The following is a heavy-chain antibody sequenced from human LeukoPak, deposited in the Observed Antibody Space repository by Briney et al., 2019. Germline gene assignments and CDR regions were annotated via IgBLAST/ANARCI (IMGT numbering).Heavy chain of an antibody. CDR1: GYTFSNYY. CDR3: ARDPGESTSGD. V-gene: IGHV1-46*01. Sequence: GASVKVSWKASGYTFSNYYMHWVRQAPGQGLEWMGIIKPSGGSTSYAQKFEGRVTMTRDTSTSTVYMELSSLRSEDTAVYYCARDPGESTSGDWGQGTLVTVSS. D-gene: IGHD2-2*01. J-gene: IGHJ4*02. CDR2: IKPSGGST.